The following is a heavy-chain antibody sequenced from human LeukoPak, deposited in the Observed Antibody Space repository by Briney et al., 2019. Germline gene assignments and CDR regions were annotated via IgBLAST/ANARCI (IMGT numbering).Heavy chain of an antibody. CDR2: ISGSGGST. J-gene: IGHJ4*02. CDR1: GFTVSSNY. Sequence: GGSLRLSCAASGFTVSSNYMSWVRQAPGKGLEWVSAISGSGGSTYYADSVKGRFTISRDNSKNTLYLQMNSLRAEDTAVYYCAKLGYQLIPSHFDYWGQGTLVTVSS. V-gene: IGHV3-23*01. CDR3: AKLGYQLIPSHFDY. D-gene: IGHD2-2*01.